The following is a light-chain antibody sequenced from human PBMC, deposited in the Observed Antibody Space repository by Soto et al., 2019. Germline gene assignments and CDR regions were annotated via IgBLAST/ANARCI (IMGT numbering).Light chain of an antibody. Sequence: QSVLTQPPSVSGAPGQRVTISCTGSSSNIGANYDVHWCQHLPGTAPKLLIYTNSNRPSGVPDRFSGSKSGTSASLAITGLQAEDVADYYCQSYDSSLSGYVVGTGTKVTV. CDR2: TNS. CDR1: SSNIGANYD. CDR3: QSYDSSLSGYV. V-gene: IGLV1-40*01. J-gene: IGLJ1*01.